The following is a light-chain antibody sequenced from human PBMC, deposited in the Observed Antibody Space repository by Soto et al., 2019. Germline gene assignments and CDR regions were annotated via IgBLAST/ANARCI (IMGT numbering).Light chain of an antibody. Sequence: DIQMTQSPSSLSASVGDRVTITCQASQDISNYLNWYQQKPGKAPKLLIYDASNLETGVPSRFSGXXXGTXXXFTIXXXXXXXXXXXYXQQYDNLPLTFGGGTKVEIK. V-gene: IGKV1-33*01. CDR2: DAS. J-gene: IGKJ4*01. CDR3: QQYDNLPLT. CDR1: QDISNY.